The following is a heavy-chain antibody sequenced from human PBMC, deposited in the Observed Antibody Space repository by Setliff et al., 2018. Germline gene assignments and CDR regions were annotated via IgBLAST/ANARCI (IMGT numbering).Heavy chain of an antibody. Sequence: ASVKVSCKASGDSFTPYGISWVRQAPGQGLEWMGWISADNYKTNHLERFTGENTKTKYAQKFQGRVTMTTDTSTRTAYMELRSLRSDDTALYYCAREVYCSGGRCYGQMPAALGHWGQGTLVTVSS. D-gene: IGHD2-15*01. CDR2: ISADNYKT. V-gene: IGHV1-18*01. CDR1: GDSFTPYG. CDR3: AREVYCSGGRCYGQMPAALGH. J-gene: IGHJ4*02.